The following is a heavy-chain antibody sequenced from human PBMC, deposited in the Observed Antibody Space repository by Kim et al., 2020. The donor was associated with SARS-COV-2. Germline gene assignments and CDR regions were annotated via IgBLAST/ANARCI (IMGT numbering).Heavy chain of an antibody. Sequence: GGSLRLSCAASGFTFSSYGMHWVRQAPGKGLEWVAVIWYDGSNKYYADSVKGRFTISRDNSKNTLYLQMNSLRAEDTAVYYCARGIAARPGYYYYMDVWGKGTTVTVSS. CDR1: GFTFSSYG. J-gene: IGHJ6*03. CDR3: ARGIAARPGYYYYMDV. V-gene: IGHV3-33*01. D-gene: IGHD6-6*01. CDR2: IWYDGSNK.